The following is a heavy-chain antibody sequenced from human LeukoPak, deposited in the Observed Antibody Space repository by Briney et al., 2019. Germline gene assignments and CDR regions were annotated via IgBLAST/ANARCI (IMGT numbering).Heavy chain of an antibody. Sequence: SETLSLTCAVYGESFINYYWSWIRQPPGKGLEWIGEINHGGGTNYNPSLKSRVTISVDTSKNQFSLKLSSVTAADTAVYYCARGYYYDSSGYPPDYWGQGTLVTVSS. CDR1: GESFINYY. J-gene: IGHJ4*02. D-gene: IGHD3-22*01. CDR2: INHGGGT. CDR3: ARGYYYDSSGYPPDY. V-gene: IGHV4-34*01.